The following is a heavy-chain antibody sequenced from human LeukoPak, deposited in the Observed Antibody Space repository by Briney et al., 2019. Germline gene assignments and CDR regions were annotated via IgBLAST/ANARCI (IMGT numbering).Heavy chain of an antibody. J-gene: IGHJ2*01. D-gene: IGHD5-18*01. CDR3: ARRDGARRSAWLLLWYFDL. CDR1: GGSISSYY. CDR2: IYYSGST. Sequence: SETLSLTCTVSGGSISSYYWSWIRQPPGKGLEWIGYIYYSGSTNYNPSLKSRVTISVDTSKNQFSLKLSSVTAADTAVYYCARRDGARRSAWLLLWYFDLWGRGTLVTVSS. V-gene: IGHV4-59*12.